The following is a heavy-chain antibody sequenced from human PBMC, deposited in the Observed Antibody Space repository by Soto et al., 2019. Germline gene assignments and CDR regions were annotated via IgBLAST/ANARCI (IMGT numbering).Heavy chain of an antibody. D-gene: IGHD6-19*01. J-gene: IGHJ4*02. CDR2: VSHDGRNT. V-gene: IGHV3-30*04. CDR1: GFTFSGYA. CDR3: AKGGRQWLVTSDFNY. Sequence: SLIHSCATSGFTFSGYAIHGGRQAPGKGLEWVAVVSHDGRNTHYADSVKGRFTISRDSSKNTVSLEMTSLRAEDTAVYYCAKGGRQWLVTSDFNYWGQGALVTVSS.